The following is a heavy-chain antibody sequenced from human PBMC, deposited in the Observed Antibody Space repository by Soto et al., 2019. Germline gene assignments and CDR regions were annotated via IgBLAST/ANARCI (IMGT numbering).Heavy chain of an antibody. V-gene: IGHV1-18*01. CDR3: ATVVATVAGTYGMDV. CDR1: GYTFTSYV. CDR2: ISAYNGNT. D-gene: IGHD6-19*01. J-gene: IGHJ6*02. Sequence: QVQLVRSGAEVKKPGSSVKVSCRASGYTFTSYVISWGRQAPGQGLEWMGWISAYNGNTNFAQKLQGRVTMTTDTSTSTEYMELRSLRSDDTAVYYCATVVATVAGTYGMDVWGQGTTVTVSS.